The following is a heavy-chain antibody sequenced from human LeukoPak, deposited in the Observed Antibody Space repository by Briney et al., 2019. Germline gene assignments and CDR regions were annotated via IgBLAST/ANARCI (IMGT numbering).Heavy chain of an antibody. D-gene: IGHD5-12*01. CDR2: IYYSGST. V-gene: IGHV4-30-4*01. CDR1: GGSISSGDYY. CDR3: ARDMGYRTFDY. J-gene: IGHJ4*02. Sequence: SETLSLTCTVSGGSISSGDYYWSWIRQPPGKGLEWIGYIYYSGSTYYNPSLKSRVTISVDMSKNQFSLKLSSVTAADTAVYYCARDMGYRTFDYWGQGTLVTVSS.